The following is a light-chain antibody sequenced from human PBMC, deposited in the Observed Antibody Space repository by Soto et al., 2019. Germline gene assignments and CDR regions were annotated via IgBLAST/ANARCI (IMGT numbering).Light chain of an antibody. J-gene: IGLJ3*02. CDR1: ALPKKY. V-gene: IGLV3-10*01. Sequence: SYELTQPPSVSVSPGQTARITYSGDALPKKYAYWAQQKSGQAPVLVIYEDTTRPSGIPERFTGSSSGTMATLTITGAQVDDEADYYCYSTYSSGNYWVFGGGTQLTVL. CDR3: YSTYSSGNYWV. CDR2: EDT.